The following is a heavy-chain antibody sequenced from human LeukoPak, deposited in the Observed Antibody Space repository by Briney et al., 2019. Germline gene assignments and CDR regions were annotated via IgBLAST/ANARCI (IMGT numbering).Heavy chain of an antibody. J-gene: IGHJ4*02. Sequence: SGTLSLTCAVSGYSICSSNWWGWIRQPPGKGLEWIGYIYYSGSTYYNPSLKSRVTMSVDTSKNQFSLKLSSVTAVDTAVYYCARTGGVPYYFDYWGQGTLVTVSS. V-gene: IGHV4-28*01. CDR3: ARTGGVPYYFDY. CDR2: IYYSGST. D-gene: IGHD2-2*01. CDR1: GYSICSSNW.